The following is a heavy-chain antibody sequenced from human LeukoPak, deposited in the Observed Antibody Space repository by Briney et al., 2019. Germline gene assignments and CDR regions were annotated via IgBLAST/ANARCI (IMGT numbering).Heavy chain of an antibody. J-gene: IGHJ5*02. V-gene: IGHV3-21*01. CDR2: MSRSSKYI. CDR3: ARAVTYYYGSATYDWFDP. CDR1: GFTFSSYS. D-gene: IGHD3-10*01. Sequence: GGSLRLSCAASGFTFSSYSMNWVRQAPGKGLEWVSSMSRSSKYIYYADSFKGRFTISRDNAKNSLYLQMNSLRAEDTAVYYCARAVTYYYGSATYDWFDPWGQGTLVTVSS.